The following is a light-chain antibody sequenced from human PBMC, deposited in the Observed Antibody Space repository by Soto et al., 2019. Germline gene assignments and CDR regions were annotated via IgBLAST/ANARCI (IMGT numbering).Light chain of an antibody. CDR2: DNN. Sequence: QSVLTQTPSVSGAPGQTVTISCTGTTSNVHWYQQLPGTAPKLLIFDNNNRPSGVPDRFSGSKSDTSASLAITGLQAEDEADYYCQFFDSLSGSVVFGGGTKVTVL. CDR1: TSN. V-gene: IGLV1-40*01. CDR3: QFFDSLSGSVV. J-gene: IGLJ3*02.